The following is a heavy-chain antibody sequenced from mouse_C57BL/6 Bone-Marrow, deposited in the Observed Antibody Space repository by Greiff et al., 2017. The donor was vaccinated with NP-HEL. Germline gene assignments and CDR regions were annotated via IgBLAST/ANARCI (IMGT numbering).Heavy chain of an antibody. CDR1: GYTFTSYW. CDR3: ARREETSYYGYLLFAY. CDR2: IDPSDSYT. J-gene: IGHJ3*01. V-gene: IGHV1-69*01. Sequence: QVQLQQPGAELVMPGASVKLSCKASGYTFTSYWMHWVKQRPGQGLEWIGEIDPSDSYTNYNQKFKGKSTLTVDKSSSTAYMQLSSLTSEDSAVYYCARREETSYYGYLLFAYWGQGTLVTVSA. D-gene: IGHD2-2*01.